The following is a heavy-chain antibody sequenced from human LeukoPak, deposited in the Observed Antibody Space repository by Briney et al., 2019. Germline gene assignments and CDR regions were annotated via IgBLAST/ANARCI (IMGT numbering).Heavy chain of an antibody. D-gene: IGHD5-18*01. V-gene: IGHV1-8*01. CDR3: ARGRYSYGYSGYYYYGMDV. J-gene: IGHJ6*02. CDR1: GYTFTSYD. Sequence: RASVKVSCKASGYTFTSYDINWVRQATGQGLEWMGWMNPNSGNTGYAQKFQGRVTMTRNTSISTAYMELSSLRSEDTAVYYCARGRYSYGYSGYYYYGMDVWGQGTTVTVSS. CDR2: MNPNSGNT.